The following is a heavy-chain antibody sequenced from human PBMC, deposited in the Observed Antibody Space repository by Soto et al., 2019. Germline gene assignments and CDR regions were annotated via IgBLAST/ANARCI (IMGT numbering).Heavy chain of an antibody. CDR1: GGPISTSPYC. Sequence: PAETLSLTCTVFGGPISTSPYCWGWVRQSPGKGLEWIGSMTYGGGTTYYNPSLKSRVTISVDTAQNHFSLRLTSVTAEDTAVYFCVKSAKGVSHDWGQGAVVTVSS. D-gene: IGHD2-8*01. CDR2: MTYGGGTT. V-gene: IGHV4-39*02. J-gene: IGHJ4*02. CDR3: VKSAKGVSHD.